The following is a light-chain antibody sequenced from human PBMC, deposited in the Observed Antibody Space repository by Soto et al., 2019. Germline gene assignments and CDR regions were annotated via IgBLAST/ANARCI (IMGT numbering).Light chain of an antibody. J-gene: IGKJ3*01. V-gene: IGKV1-13*02. CDR2: DAS. CDR1: QGISSA. CDR3: QQFNSYPP. Sequence: AIHLTQSPSSLSASVGDRVTITCRASQGISSALAWYQQKPGKAPKLLIYDASSLESGVPSRFSGSGSGTDFTLTISSLQPEDFATYYCQQFNSYPPFGPGTKVDIK.